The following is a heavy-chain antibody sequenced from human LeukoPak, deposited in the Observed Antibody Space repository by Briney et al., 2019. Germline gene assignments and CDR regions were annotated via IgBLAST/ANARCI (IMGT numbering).Heavy chain of an antibody. D-gene: IGHD2-8*01. CDR2: IYTSGST. CDR1: GGSIRSYY. V-gene: IGHV4-4*07. CDR3: ARADQYCTNGVCYWGFDY. Sequence: PSETLSLTCTVSGGSIRSYYWSWIRQPAGKGLEWIGRIYTSGSTNYNPSLKSRVTISVDTSKNQFSLKLSSVTAADTAVYYCARADQYCTNGVCYWGFDYWGQGTLVTVSS. J-gene: IGHJ4*02.